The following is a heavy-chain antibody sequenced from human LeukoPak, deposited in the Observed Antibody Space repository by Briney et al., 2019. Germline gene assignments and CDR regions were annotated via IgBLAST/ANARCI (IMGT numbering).Heavy chain of an antibody. CDR2: ISAYNGNT. D-gene: IGHD2-21*02. Sequence: GAPVKVSCKASGYTFTSYGISWGRQAPGQGLEWMGWISAYNGNTNYAQKLQGRVTMTTDTSTSTAYMELRSLRSDDTAVYYCARDRTPVVTTHDAFDIWGQGTMVTVSS. CDR1: GYTFTSYG. V-gene: IGHV1-18*01. CDR3: ARDRTPVVTTHDAFDI. J-gene: IGHJ3*02.